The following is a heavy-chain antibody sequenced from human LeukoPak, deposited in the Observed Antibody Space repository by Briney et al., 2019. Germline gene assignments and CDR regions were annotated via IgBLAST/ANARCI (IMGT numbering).Heavy chain of an antibody. V-gene: IGHV3-7*03. CDR2: INQYGGEI. Sequence: GGSLRLSCAASGFTFSDYWVTWVRQTPGKGLECVANINQYGGEISYVDSVKGRFTIPRDNAKNSLSLQMSSLRVEDTAVYYCVKGPLITAAGTYWGQGTLVTVSS. CDR3: VKGPLITAAGTY. D-gene: IGHD6-13*01. J-gene: IGHJ4*02. CDR1: GFTFSDYW.